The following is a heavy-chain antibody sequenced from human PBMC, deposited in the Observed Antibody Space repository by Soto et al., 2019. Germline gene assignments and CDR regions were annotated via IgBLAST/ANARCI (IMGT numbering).Heavy chain of an antibody. CDR3: ARVGVTYSSSWWGGDNWFDP. CDR2: IWYDGSNQ. CDR1: GFTFSSYG. V-gene: IGHV3-33*01. J-gene: IGHJ5*02. D-gene: IGHD6-13*01. Sequence: GVSLRLSCAASGFTFSSYGMHWVRQAPGKGLEWVAVIWYDGSNQYYADSVKGRFTISRDNSKNTLYLQMNSLRAEDTAVYYCARVGVTYSSSWWGGDNWFDPWGQGTLVTVSS.